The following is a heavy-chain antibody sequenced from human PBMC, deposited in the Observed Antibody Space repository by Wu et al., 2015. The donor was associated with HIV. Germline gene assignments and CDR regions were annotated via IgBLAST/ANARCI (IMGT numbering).Heavy chain of an antibody. CDR1: GGDFKKYT. J-gene: IGHJ3*01. CDR3: VSHSGNYPKGFDL. CDR2: IVPILGIP. V-gene: IGHV1-69*16. D-gene: IGHD1-26*01. Sequence: QVRLVQSGAEVRKPGSSVRVSCKSSGGDFKKYTVNWARQAPGQGLEWVGTIVPILGIPDYAEKFQGRVTIYTDESATTGYMELNTLRFEDTAIYYCVSHSGNYPKGFDLWGQGTSGHRLF.